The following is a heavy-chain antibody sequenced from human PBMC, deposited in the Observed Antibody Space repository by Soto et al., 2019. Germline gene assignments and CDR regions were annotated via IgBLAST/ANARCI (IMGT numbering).Heavy chain of an antibody. CDR3: ARPDCSSTSCYSYYYGSGSYYSFRY. J-gene: IGHJ4*01. D-gene: IGHD3-10*01. Sequence: ASVKVSCKASGDTFTSYDINWVRQATGQGLEWMGWMNPNSGNTGYAQKFQGRVTMTRNTSISTAYMELSSLRSEDTAVYYCARPDCSSTSCYSYYYGSGSYYSFRYWG. V-gene: IGHV1-8*01. CDR1: GDTFTSYD. CDR2: MNPNSGNT.